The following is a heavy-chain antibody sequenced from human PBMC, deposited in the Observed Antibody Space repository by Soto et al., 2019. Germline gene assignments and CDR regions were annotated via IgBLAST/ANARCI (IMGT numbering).Heavy chain of an antibody. D-gene: IGHD3-10*01. CDR1: GFTLSSYS. CDR3: VRERGLSSFYGMDV. Sequence: GGSLRLSCAASGFTLSSYSMNWVRQASGEGLEWVASISSSSTYIYYADSVKGRFTISRDNARNSLYLQMNSLRAEDTAVYYCVRERGLSSFYGMDVWGQGATVTVS. CDR2: ISSSSTYI. V-gene: IGHV3-21*01. J-gene: IGHJ6*02.